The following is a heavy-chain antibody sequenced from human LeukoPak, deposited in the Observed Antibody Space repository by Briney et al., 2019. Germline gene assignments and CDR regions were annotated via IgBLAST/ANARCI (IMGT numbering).Heavy chain of an antibody. D-gene: IGHD3-22*01. CDR2: ISYDGSNK. V-gene: IGHV3-30-3*01. J-gene: IGHJ4*02. CDR1: RFTFSSYP. Sequence: PGGSLRLSCAASRFTFSSYPMHWVRQAPGKGLEWVAVISYDGSNKYYADSVKGRFTISRDNSKNTLYLQMNSLRAEDTAVYYCASRNYYDSSGYYYYYFDYWGQGILVTVSS. CDR3: ASRNYYDSSGYYYYYFDY.